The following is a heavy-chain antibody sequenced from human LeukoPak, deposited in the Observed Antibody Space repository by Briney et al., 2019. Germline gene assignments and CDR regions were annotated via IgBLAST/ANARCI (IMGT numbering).Heavy chain of an antibody. CDR3: TRDDSSGYYLIIQR. Sequence: GSLRLSRAASGFTFGVYAMSWVRQAPGKRLEWVGFISSKVDAGTTEYAASVKGRFTIRRDDSKSIAYLQMNSLKTEDTAVYYCTRDDSSGYYLIIQRWGEGTLVTVSS. CDR1: GFTFGVYA. D-gene: IGHD3-22*01. V-gene: IGHV3-49*04. J-gene: IGHJ1*01. CDR2: ISSKVDAGTT.